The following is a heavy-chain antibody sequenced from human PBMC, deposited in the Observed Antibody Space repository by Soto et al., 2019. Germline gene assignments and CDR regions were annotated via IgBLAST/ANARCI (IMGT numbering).Heavy chain of an antibody. CDR3: TRDIGGKGAY. V-gene: IGHV3-74*01. D-gene: IGHD3-10*01. Sequence: PGGSLRLCCAASGFSFSSYGMPWVRQVPGKVLLWVSRSDEYGSTMLYADSVKGRFTIFRDNARNTLYLEMNSRRAEDTALYYCTRDIGGKGAYWGPGTLVTVSS. J-gene: IGHJ4*02. CDR2: SDEYGSTM. CDR1: GFSFSSYG.